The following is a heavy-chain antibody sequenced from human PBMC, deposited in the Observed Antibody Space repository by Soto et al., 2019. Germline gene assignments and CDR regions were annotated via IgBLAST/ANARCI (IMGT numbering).Heavy chain of an antibody. CDR1: GFTFSNDW. D-gene: IGHD6-25*01. V-gene: IGHV3-15*01. CDR2: IKTVTDGGTT. CDR3: MKHDVIYSRGN. J-gene: IGHJ4*02. Sequence: PGGSLRLSCAASGFTFSNDWMNWVRQAPGKGLEWVARIKTVTDGGTTDYAAPVKGRFFISRDDSKSTLYLQMNSLKTEDTAIYYCMKHDVIYSRGNWGQGTLVTVSS.